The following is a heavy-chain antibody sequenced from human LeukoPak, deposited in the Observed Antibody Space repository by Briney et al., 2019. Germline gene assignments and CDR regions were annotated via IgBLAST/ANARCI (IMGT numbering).Heavy chain of an antibody. J-gene: IGHJ4*02. Sequence: GASVKVSCKASGYTFTGYYIHWVRQAPGQGLEWMGWINPNRGGANYARKFQGRVTMTRDTSISTAYMELSRLRYDDTAVYYCARDPEGGSSSGFDSWGQGTLVTVSS. V-gene: IGHV1-2*02. CDR2: INPNRGGA. D-gene: IGHD6-6*01. CDR1: GYTFTGYY. CDR3: ARDPEGGSSSGFDS.